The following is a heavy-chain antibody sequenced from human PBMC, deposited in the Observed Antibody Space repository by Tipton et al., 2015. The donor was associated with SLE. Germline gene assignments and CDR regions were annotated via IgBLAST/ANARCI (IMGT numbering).Heavy chain of an antibody. Sequence: TLSLTCAVYGGSFSGYYWSWIRQPPGKGLEWIGEINHSGSNNYNPSLKSRLTILVDTSKNQFSLKLSSVTAADTAVYYCARGKGRNWGWGWFDPWGQGILVTVSS. CDR3: ARGKGRNWGWGWFDP. J-gene: IGHJ5*02. V-gene: IGHV4-34*01. CDR1: GGSFSGYY. CDR2: INHSGSN. D-gene: IGHD7-27*01.